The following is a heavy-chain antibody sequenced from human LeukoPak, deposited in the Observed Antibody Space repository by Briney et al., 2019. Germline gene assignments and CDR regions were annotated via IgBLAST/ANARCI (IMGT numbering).Heavy chain of an antibody. J-gene: IGHJ5*02. V-gene: IGHV4-39*07. CDR2: IYYSGST. CDR3: ARTLLEDIVVVPVAIGQNNWFDP. Sequence: PSETLSLTCTVSGGSISSSSYYWGWIRQPPGKGLEWIGSIYYSGSTYYNPSLKSRVTISVDTSKNQFSLKLSSVTAADTAVYYCARTLLEDIVVVPVAIGQNNWFDPWGQGTLVTVSS. D-gene: IGHD2-2*01. CDR1: GGSISSSSYY.